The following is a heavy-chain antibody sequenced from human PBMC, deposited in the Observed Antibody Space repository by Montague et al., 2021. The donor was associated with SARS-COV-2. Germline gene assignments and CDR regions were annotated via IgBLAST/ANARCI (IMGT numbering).Heavy chain of an antibody. J-gene: IGHJ6*02. V-gene: IGHV4-61*02. CDR2: IYSCGST. CDR3: ARDYGDYSYYYGLDV. CDR1: GGSIRSGSYH. D-gene: IGHD4-17*01. Sequence: TLSLTCTVSGGSIRSGSYHWSWIRQPAGKGLEWIGRIYSCGSTNYNPSLKSRVTMSVDTSKNQFSLKVSSVTAADTAVYYCARDYGDYSYYYGLDVWGQGTTVTVSS.